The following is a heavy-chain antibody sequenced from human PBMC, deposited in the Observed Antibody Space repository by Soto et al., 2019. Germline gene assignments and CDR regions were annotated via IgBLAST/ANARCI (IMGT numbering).Heavy chain of an antibody. V-gene: IGHV1-8*01. CDR3: ARSIVVVTALDY. J-gene: IGHJ4*02. Sequence: ASVKVSCKACGDSFTSHDINWVRQATGQGLEWMGWMNPNSGNTGYAQKFQGRVTITRDTSASTAYMELSSLRSEDTAVYYCARSIVVVTALDYWGQGTLVTVSS. CDR2: MNPNSGNT. D-gene: IGHD2-21*02. CDR1: GDSFTSHD.